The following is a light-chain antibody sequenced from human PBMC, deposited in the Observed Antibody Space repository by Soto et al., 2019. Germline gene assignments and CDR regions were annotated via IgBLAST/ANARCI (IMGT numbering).Light chain of an antibody. CDR1: QYMSTY. CDR3: QQRSTWPLT. Sequence: EVLWQQSPPTLSLSSGERATLSCRASQYMSTYLAWYQQKPGQTPRLLIYDASTRDAGIPARFSGSGSGTDFTLTISSLEPEDFAVYYCQQRSTWPLTFGGGTKV. J-gene: IGKJ4*01. V-gene: IGKV3-11*01. CDR2: DAS.